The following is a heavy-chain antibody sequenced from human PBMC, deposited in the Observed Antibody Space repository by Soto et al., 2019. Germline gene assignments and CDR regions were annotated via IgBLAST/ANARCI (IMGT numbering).Heavy chain of an antibody. V-gene: IGHV6-1*01. D-gene: IGHD3-10*01. CDR2: TYYKSKLNN. Sequence: SQTLSLTCVISGDSVSSNSAGWNWIRQSPSRGLEWLGRTYYKSKLNNDYALSVKSRIIINPDTSKNQFSLHLYSVTPEDTAVYYCTGITWFRGMDVWGQGTPVTVSS. CDR1: GDSVSSNSAG. CDR3: TGITWFRGMDV. J-gene: IGHJ6*02.